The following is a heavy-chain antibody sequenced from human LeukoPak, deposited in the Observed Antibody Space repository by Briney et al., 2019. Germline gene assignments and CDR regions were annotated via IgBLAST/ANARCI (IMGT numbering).Heavy chain of an antibody. V-gene: IGHV4-30-4*01. D-gene: IGHD1-26*01. Sequence: PSQTLSLTCTVSGGSISSGDYYWSWIRQPPGRGLEWIGYIYYSGSTYYNPSLKSRVTISVDTSKNQFSLKLSSVTAADTAVYYCARGRYSGSYVGGYYFDYWGQGTLVTVSS. J-gene: IGHJ4*02. CDR1: GGSISSGDYY. CDR2: IYYSGST. CDR3: ARGRYSGSYVGGYYFDY.